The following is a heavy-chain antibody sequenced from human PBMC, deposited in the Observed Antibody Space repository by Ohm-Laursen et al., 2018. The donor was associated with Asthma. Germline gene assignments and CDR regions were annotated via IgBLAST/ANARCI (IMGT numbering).Heavy chain of an antibody. CDR3: AVSIYAYGEGGY. V-gene: IGHV3-7*05. Sequence: SLRLSCAASGFTSSNHWMTWVRQAPGRGLEWVANINQDGSIWGYVDSVKGRFAISRDNAHNSLYLQMNSLRAKDTAFYYCAVSIYAYGEGGYWGQGTLVTVSS. D-gene: IGHD3-10*01. CDR2: INQDGSIW. CDR1: GFTSSNHW. J-gene: IGHJ4*02.